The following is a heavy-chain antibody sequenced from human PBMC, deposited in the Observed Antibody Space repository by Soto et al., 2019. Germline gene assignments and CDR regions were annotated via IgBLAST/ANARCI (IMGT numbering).Heavy chain of an antibody. J-gene: IGHJ4*02. CDR1: RFTFIDYY. Sequence: PCRSIRLSCAACRFTFIDYYMMWINKAPGKLLLWVSYISSSDSVIYYADSVKRRFTISRDNAKNSLYLQMNSLRAEDTAVYYCARDLGYYDSSGYFDYWGQGTLVTVSS. CDR3: ARDLGYYDSSGYFDY. CDR2: ISSSDSVI. V-gene: IGHV3-11*01. D-gene: IGHD3-22*01.